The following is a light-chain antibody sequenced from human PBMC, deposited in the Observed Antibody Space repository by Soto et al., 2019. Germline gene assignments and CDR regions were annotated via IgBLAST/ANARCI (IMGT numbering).Light chain of an antibody. CDR1: QSISNY. V-gene: IGKV1-39*01. J-gene: IGKJ4*01. CDR3: LQTYSTPLT. Sequence: DIQMTQSPSSLSASVGDRVTITCRASQSISNYLIWYQQKPGKAPKLLIYSASNLQSGVPSRFSGSGSVTDFTLTITSLPPEDFATYYCLQTYSTPLTFGGGTKVEIK. CDR2: SAS.